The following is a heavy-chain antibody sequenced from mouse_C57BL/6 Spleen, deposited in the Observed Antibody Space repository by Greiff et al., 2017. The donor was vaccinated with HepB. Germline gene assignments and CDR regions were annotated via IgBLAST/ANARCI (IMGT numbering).Heavy chain of an antibody. Sequence: EVQVVESGAELVKPGASVKLSCTASGFNIKDYYMHWVKQRTEQGLEWIGRIDPEDGDTKYAPKFQGKATITADTSSNTAYLQLSSLTSEDTAVYYCARSDYYGSSYAFDYWGQGTTLTVSS. CDR3: ARSDYYGSSYAFDY. D-gene: IGHD1-1*01. CDR1: GFNIKDYY. CDR2: IDPEDGDT. J-gene: IGHJ2*01. V-gene: IGHV14-2*01.